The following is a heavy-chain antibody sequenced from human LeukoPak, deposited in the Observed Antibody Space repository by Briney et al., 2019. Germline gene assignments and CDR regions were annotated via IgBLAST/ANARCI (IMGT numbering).Heavy chain of an antibody. CDR3: ARVDPKAPGDYS. V-gene: IGHV3-74*03. D-gene: IGHD2-2*03. CDR2: INSDGSST. CDR1: GFTFDDYG. Sequence: GGSLRLSCAASGFTFDDYGMSWVRQAPGKGLVWVSRINSDGSSTKYADSVKGRFTISRDNAKNTLYVQMNNLRAEDTAVYYCARVDPKAPGDYSWGRGTLVTVSS. J-gene: IGHJ4*02.